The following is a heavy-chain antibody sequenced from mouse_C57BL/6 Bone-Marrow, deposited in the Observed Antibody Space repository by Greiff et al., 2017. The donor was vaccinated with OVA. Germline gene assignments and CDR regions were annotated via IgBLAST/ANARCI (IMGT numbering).Heavy chain of an antibody. D-gene: IGHD2-2*01. Sequence: DVQLQESGPGLVKPSQSLSLTCSVTGYSITSGYYWNWIRQAPGNKLEWMGYISYDGSNNYNPSLKNRISITRDTSKNQFFLKLNSVTTEDTATYYCARYGYDPWGQGTLVTVSA. J-gene: IGHJ3*01. CDR3: ARYGYDP. CDR2: ISYDGSN. CDR1: GYSITSGYY. V-gene: IGHV3-6*01.